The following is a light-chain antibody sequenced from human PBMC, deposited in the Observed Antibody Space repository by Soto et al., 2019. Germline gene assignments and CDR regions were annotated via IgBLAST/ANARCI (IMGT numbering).Light chain of an antibody. CDR1: SSDVGGYKY. J-gene: IGLJ1*01. V-gene: IGLV2-14*01. CDR3: SSYTGSVYI. CDR2: EVT. Sequence: QSVLTQPASVSGSPGQSITISCTGTSSDVGGYKYVSWYQQHPGKVPKLMIYEVTNRPLGVSGRFSGSKSGTTASLTISGLQPEDEAEYYCSSYTGSVYIFGTGTKVTVL.